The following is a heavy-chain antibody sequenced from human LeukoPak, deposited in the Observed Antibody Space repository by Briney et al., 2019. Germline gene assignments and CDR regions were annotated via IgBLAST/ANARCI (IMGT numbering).Heavy chain of an antibody. V-gene: IGHV4-38-2*02. D-gene: IGHD2-2*01. CDR2: IYHSGST. J-gene: IGHJ4*02. CDR3: AGEIGYCSSTSCPPDY. CDR1: GYSISSGYY. Sequence: SKTLSLTCTVSGYSISSGYYWGWIRQPPGKGLEWIGSIYHSGSTYYNPSLKSRVTISVDTSKNQFSLKLSSVTAADTAVYHCAGEIGYCSSTSCPPDYWGQGTLVTVSS.